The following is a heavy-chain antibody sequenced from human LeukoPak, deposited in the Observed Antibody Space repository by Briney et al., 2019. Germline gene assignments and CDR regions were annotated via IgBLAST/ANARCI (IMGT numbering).Heavy chain of an antibody. V-gene: IGHV3-23*01. J-gene: IGHJ4*02. CDR1: GFTFRLYA. CDR2: IAGSGADT. CDR3: AYLTVGATPPEDY. D-gene: IGHD1-26*01. Sequence: PGGSLRLSCVASGFTFRLYAMNWVRQAPGKGLEWVSGIAGSGADTYYADSVKGRDTNYADSVKGRFTISRDDSINTLYLQMNGLRAEDPALYYWAYLTVGATPPEDYWGRGTLVTASS.